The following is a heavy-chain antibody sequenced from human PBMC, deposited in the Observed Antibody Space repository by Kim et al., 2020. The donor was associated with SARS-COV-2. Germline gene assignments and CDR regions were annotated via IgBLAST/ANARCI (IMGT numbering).Heavy chain of an antibody. D-gene: IGHD4-17*01. V-gene: IGHV4-34*01. Sequence: SETLSLTCAVYGGSFSGYYWSWIRQPPGKGLEWIGAINHSGSTNYNPSLKSRVTISVDTSKNQFSLKLSSVTAADTAVYYCASSDYGATRYYGMDVWGQGTTVTVSS. CDR2: INHSGST. CDR3: ASSDYGATRYYGMDV. J-gene: IGHJ6*02. CDR1: GGSFSGYY.